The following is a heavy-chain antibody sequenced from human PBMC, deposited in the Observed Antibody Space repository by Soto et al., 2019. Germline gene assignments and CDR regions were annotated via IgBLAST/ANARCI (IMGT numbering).Heavy chain of an antibody. CDR3: ASGTGVTFGGVTREFDY. V-gene: IGHV1-69*01. D-gene: IGHD3-16*01. J-gene: IGHJ4*02. CDR2: LIPLFGTP. CDR1: GGTFSSNV. Sequence: QVQLVQSGAEVKKPGSSVKVSCKASGGTFSSNVFTWVRQAPRQGLEWMGRLIPLFGTPIYAQKFQGRLTITADESTSTAYMALSSLTSDDTAIYYCASGTGVTFGGVTREFDYWGRGTLVTVFS.